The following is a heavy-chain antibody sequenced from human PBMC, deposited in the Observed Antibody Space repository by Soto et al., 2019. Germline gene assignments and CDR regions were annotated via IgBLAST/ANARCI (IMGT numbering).Heavy chain of an antibody. CDR1: GYTFTSYA. J-gene: IGHJ4*02. CDR3: TRSGGGSNVNFDY. Sequence: GASVKVSCKASGYTFTSYAMHWVRQAPGQRLEWMGWINAGNGNTKYSQKFQGRVTITRDTSASTAYMELSSLRSEDTAVYYCTRSGGGSNVNFDYWGQGTLVTVSS. D-gene: IGHD2-15*01. CDR2: INAGNGNT. V-gene: IGHV1-3*01.